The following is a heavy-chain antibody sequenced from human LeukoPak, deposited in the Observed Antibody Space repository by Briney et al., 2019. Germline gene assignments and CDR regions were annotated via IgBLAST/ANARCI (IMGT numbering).Heavy chain of an antibody. CDR2: ISGSGGST. CDR3: AKDAWVTGAPYYFDY. D-gene: IGHD5-18*01. V-gene: IGHV3-23*01. Sequence: GGSLRLSCAASGFTFSSYAMSWVRQAPGKGLEWVSAISGSGGSTYYADSVKGRCTISRDNSKNTLYLQMISLRAEDTAVYYCAKDAWVTGAPYYFDYWGQGTLVTVSS. CDR1: GFTFSSYA. J-gene: IGHJ4*02.